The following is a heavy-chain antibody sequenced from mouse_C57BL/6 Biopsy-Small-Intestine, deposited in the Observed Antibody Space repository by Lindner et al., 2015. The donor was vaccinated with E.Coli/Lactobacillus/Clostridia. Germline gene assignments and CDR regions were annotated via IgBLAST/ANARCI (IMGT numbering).Heavy chain of an antibody. CDR3: ARGVAVAAYLIYWYFDL. D-gene: IGHD1-1*02. CDR1: GYTFSGYY. J-gene: IGHJ1*01. CDR2: INPNSGGT. V-gene: IGHV1-22*01. Sequence: SVKVSCKASGYTFSGYYMHWVRQAPGQGPEWMGWINPNSGGTRYEQKFQGRVTMTWDTSISTAYMELARPVSDGTAVYYCARGVAVAAYLIYWYFDLWGRGTLATVSS.